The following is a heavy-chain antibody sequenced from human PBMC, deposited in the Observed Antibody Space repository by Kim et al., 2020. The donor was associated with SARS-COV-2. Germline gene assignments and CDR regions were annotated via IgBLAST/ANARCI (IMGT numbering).Heavy chain of an antibody. J-gene: IGHJ6*02. CDR2: INPSGGST. Sequence: ASVKVSCKASGYTFTSYYMHWVRQAPGQGLEWMGIINPSGGSTSYAQKFQGRVTMTRDTSTSTVYMELSSLRSEDTAVYYCARDPLDEVVATITNHFASYYGMDVWGQGTTVTVSS. CDR1: GYTFTSYY. CDR3: ARDPLDEVVATITNHFASYYGMDV. V-gene: IGHV1-46*01. D-gene: IGHD5-12*01.